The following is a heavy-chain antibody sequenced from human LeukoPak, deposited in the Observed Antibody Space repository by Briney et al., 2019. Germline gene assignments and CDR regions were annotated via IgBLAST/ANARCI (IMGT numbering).Heavy chain of an antibody. D-gene: IGHD2-2*01. CDR3: ARDLSGYCSSTSCYAFADFDY. J-gene: IGHJ4*02. CDR1: GYTFTGYY. Sequence: ASVKVSCKASGYTFTGYYMHWVRQAPGRGLEWMGWINPNSGGTNYAQKFQGRVTMTRDTSISTAYMELSRLRSDDTAVYYCARDLSGYCSSTSCYAFADFDYWGQGTLVTVSS. V-gene: IGHV1-2*02. CDR2: INPNSGGT.